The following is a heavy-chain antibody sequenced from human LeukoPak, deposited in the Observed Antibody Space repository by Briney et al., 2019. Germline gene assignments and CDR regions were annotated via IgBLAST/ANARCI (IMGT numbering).Heavy chain of an antibody. CDR3: ARGLSIAAAGIYYFDY. CDR2: IYYSGST. CDR1: GGSISSSSYY. J-gene: IGHJ4*02. D-gene: IGHD6-13*01. V-gene: IGHV4-39*07. Sequence: NTSETLSLTCTVSGGSISSSSYYWGWIRQPPGKGLEWIGSIYYSGSTYYNPSLKSRVTISVDTSKNQFSLKLSSVTAADTAVYYCARGLSIAAAGIYYFDYWGQGTLVTVSS.